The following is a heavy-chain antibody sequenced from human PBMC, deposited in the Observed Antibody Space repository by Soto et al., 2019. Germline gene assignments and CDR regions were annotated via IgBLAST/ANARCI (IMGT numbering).Heavy chain of an antibody. V-gene: IGHV3-30*18. J-gene: IGHJ4*02. CDR2: ISYDGSNK. D-gene: IGHD3-10*01. CDR3: AKDRGYYGSGSYGGYFDY. CDR1: GFTFSSYG. Sequence: GGSLRLSCAASGFTFSSYGMHWVRQAPGKGLEWVAVISYDGSNKYYADSVKGRFTISRDNSKNTLYLQMNSLRAEDTAVYYCAKDRGYYGSGSYGGYFDYWGQGTPVTVSS.